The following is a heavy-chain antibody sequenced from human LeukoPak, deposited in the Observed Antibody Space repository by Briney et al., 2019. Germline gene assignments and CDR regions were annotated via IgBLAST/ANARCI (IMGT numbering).Heavy chain of an antibody. CDR1: GGSFSGYY. CDR3: ARAKVGFNY. Sequence: NPSETLSLTCAVYGGSFSGYYWSWIRQPPGKGLEWIGEINHSGSTNYNPSLKSRVTISVDTSKNQFSLKLSSVTAADTAVYYCARAKVGFNYWGQGTLVTVSS. V-gene: IGHV4-34*01. D-gene: IGHD3-10*01. J-gene: IGHJ4*02. CDR2: INHSGST.